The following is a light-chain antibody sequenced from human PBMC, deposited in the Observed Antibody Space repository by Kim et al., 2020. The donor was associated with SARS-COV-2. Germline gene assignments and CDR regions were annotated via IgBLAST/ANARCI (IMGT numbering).Light chain of an antibody. Sequence: RAAISCTGSSSNIGAGYDEHWYQQLPGTAPKLLIYVNSNRPSGVPDRFSGSKSGTSASLAITGLQAEDEADYYCQSYDSSLSGSVFGGGTQLTVL. V-gene: IGLV1-40*01. J-gene: IGLJ3*02. CDR3: QSYDSSLSGSV. CDR1: SSNIGAGYD. CDR2: VNS.